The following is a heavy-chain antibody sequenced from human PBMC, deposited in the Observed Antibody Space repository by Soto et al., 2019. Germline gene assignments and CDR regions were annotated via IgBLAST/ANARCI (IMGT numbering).Heavy chain of an antibody. Sequence: QVQLVQSGAEVKKPGASVTVSCKASGYTFTSDNINWVRQATGQGLEYLGWMTPNSGNTGYAQKFQGRVTMTRNTAISTAYMELSSLRFDDRAVYYCTGGDYWGQGTLVTVSS. CDR1: GYTFTSDN. J-gene: IGHJ4*02. CDR3: TGGDY. V-gene: IGHV1-8*01. CDR2: MTPNSGNT.